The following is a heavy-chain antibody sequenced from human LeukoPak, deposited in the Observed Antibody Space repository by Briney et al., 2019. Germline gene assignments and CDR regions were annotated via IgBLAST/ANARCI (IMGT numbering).Heavy chain of an antibody. CDR2: IYHSGST. J-gene: IGHJ4*02. D-gene: IGHD4-17*01. CDR3: ARGYGDYETDLGGHSFDY. CDR1: GGSISSGGYS. V-gene: IGHV4-30-2*01. Sequence: PSETLSLTCTVSGGSISSGGYSWSWIRQPPGKGLEWIGYIYHSGSTYYNPSLKSRVTISVDRSKNRFSLKLSSVTAADTAVYYCARGYGDYETDLGGHSFDYWGQGTLVTVSS.